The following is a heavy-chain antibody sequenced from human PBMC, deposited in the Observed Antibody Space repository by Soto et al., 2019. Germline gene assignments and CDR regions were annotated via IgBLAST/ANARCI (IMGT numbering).Heavy chain of an antibody. CDR1: GFTFSSYW. D-gene: IGHD3-22*01. Sequence: GGSLRLSCAASGFTFSSYWMHWVRQAPGKGLVWVSRISGDGSSTTYADSVKGRFIISRDNAKNTLYLQMNSLRADDTAVYYCTRPRYDGSGTPLDYWGQGTLVTVSS. CDR3: TRPRYDGSGTPLDY. J-gene: IGHJ4*02. CDR2: ISGDGSST. V-gene: IGHV3-74*01.